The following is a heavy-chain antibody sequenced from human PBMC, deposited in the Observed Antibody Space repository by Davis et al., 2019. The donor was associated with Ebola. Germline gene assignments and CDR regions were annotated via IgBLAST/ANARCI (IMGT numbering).Heavy chain of an antibody. CDR3: AKETTEIPFEY. Sequence: PGGSLRLSCPPSGFTFSSYGMQWVRQAPGKGLEWVAAISYDGTSEYYADSVKGRLTISRDNSKNTLYLQIHSLGVDDSAVYHCAKETTEIPFEYWGQGTLVTGSS. D-gene: IGHD1/OR15-1a*01. CDR1: GFTFSSYG. V-gene: IGHV3-30*18. CDR2: ISYDGTSE. J-gene: IGHJ4*02.